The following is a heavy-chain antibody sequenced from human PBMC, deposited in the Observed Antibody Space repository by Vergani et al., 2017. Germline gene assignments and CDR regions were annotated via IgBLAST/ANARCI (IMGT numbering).Heavy chain of an antibody. V-gene: IGHV3-33*01. D-gene: IGHD3-22*01. CDR1: GFTFSSYG. CDR2: IWYDGSNK. J-gene: IGHJ4*02. CDR3: ARALYYYDSSGYYLDY. Sequence: VQLVESGGGLVKPGGSLRLSCAASGFTFSSYGMHWVRQSPGKGLEWMAVIWYDGSNKYYADSVKGRFTISRDNSKNTLYLQMNSLRAEDTAVYYCARALYYYDSSGYYLDYWGQGTLVTVSS.